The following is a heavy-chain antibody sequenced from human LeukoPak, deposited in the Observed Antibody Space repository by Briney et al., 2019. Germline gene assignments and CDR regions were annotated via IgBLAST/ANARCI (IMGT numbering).Heavy chain of an antibody. Sequence: KTSETLSLTCTVSGASISGSGYYWGWIRQPPGKGLEWIGNIYDSGSTYYNASLQSRVTISVDTSKNQFSLKLSSVTAADTAEYYCARGSWQLAEEVYWGQGTLVTVSS. CDR1: GASISGSGYY. V-gene: IGHV4-39*07. D-gene: IGHD6-6*01. J-gene: IGHJ4*02. CDR3: ARGSWQLAEEVY. CDR2: IYDSGST.